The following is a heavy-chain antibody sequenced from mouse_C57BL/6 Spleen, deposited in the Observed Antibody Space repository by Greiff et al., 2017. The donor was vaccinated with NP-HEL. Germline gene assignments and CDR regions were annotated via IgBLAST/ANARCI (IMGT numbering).Heavy chain of an antibody. Sequence: VQLQQSGAELARPGASVKLSCKASGYTFTSYGISWVKQRTGQGLEWIGEIYPRSGNTYYNEKFKGKATLTADKSSSTAYMELRSLTSEDSAVYFCASRVSSGYGGFAYWGQGTLVTVSA. V-gene: IGHV1-81*01. D-gene: IGHD3-2*02. CDR2: IYPRSGNT. CDR1: GYTFTSYG. J-gene: IGHJ3*01. CDR3: ASRVSSGYGGFAY.